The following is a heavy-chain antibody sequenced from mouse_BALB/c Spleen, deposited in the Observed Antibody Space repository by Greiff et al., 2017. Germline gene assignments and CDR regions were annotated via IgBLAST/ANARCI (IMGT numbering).Heavy chain of an antibody. CDR1: GYAFSSSW. CDR3: ARGNYYGSSYAY. D-gene: IGHD1-1*01. J-gene: IGHJ3*01. CDR2: IYPGDGDT. V-gene: IGHV1-82*01. Sequence: QVQLQQSGPELVKPGASVKISCKASGYAFSSSWMNWVKQRPGQGLEWIGRIYPGDGDTNYNGKFKGKATLTADKSSSTAYMQLSSLTSVDSAVYFCARGNYYGSSYAYWGQGTLVTVSA.